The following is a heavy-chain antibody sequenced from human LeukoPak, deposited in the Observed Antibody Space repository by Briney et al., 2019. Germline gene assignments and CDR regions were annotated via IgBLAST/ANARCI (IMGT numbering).Heavy chain of an antibody. V-gene: IGHV5-51*01. CDR1: GYSFTSYW. J-gene: IGHJ3*01. Sequence: GESLKISCRGSGYSFTSYWIGWVRQMPGKGLEWMWIIYPGDSDTRYSPSFQGQVPISADKSISTAYLQWSSLQAWDTAMYYCAVGLWFGYAFDLWGQGTMVTVSS. CDR2: IYPGDSDT. CDR3: AVGLWFGYAFDL. D-gene: IGHD3-10*01.